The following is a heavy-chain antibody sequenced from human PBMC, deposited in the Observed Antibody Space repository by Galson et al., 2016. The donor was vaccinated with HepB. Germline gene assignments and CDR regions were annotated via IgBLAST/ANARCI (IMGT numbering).Heavy chain of an antibody. CDR2: IYWDDDK. CDR3: AYGLTMGRGVVFDP. CDR1: GFSLSNARMG. J-gene: IGHJ5*02. D-gene: IGHD3-10*01. V-gene: IGHV2-5*02. Sequence: PALVKPTQTLTLTCTVSGFSLSNARMGVAWIRQPPGKALEWLTLIYWDDDKRYSPSLKNRLAITKDTSKNQVVLSMTNMDPVDTATYNCAYGLTMGRGVVFDPWGQGTLVTVSS.